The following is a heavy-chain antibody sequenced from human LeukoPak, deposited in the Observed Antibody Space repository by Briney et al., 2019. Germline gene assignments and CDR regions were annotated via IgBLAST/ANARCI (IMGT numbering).Heavy chain of an antibody. D-gene: IGHD6-13*01. J-gene: IGHJ6*03. Sequence: GGSLRLSCAASGFTFSNYGMHWVRQTPGKGLEWVAFIRYDGSNKYYADSVKGRFTISRDNSKNTLYLQMNSLRAEDTAVYYCAKNIAAADSSGYYYYYMDVWGKGTTVTVSS. CDR2: IRYDGSNK. CDR3: AKNIAAADSSGYYYYYMDV. V-gene: IGHV3-30*02. CDR1: GFTFSNYG.